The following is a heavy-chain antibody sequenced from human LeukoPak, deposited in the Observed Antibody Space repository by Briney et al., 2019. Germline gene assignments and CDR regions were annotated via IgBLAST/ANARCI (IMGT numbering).Heavy chain of an antibody. CDR1: GFTFSSYS. D-gene: IGHD3-10*01. CDR3: ASDQVMVRGDLFDY. Sequence: TGGSLRLSCAASGFTFSSYSMNWVRQAPGKGLEWVSSISSSSSYIYYADSVKGRFTISRDNAKNSLYLQMNSLRAEDTAVYYCASDQVMVRGDLFDYWGQGTLVTVSS. J-gene: IGHJ4*02. V-gene: IGHV3-21*01. CDR2: ISSSSSYI.